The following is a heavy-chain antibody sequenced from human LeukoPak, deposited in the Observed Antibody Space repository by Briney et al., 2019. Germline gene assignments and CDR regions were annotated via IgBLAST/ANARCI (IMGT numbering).Heavy chain of an antibody. CDR2: IIPILGIA. J-gene: IGHJ4*02. V-gene: IGHV1-69*04. CDR1: GGTFSSYA. D-gene: IGHD5-24*01. Sequence: SVKVSCKASGGTFSSYAISWVRQAPGQGLEWMGRIIPILGIANYAQKFQGRVTITADKSTSTAYMELSSLRSEDTAVHYCARGGDGYNHYYFDYWGQGTLVTVSS. CDR3: ARGGDGYNHYYFDY.